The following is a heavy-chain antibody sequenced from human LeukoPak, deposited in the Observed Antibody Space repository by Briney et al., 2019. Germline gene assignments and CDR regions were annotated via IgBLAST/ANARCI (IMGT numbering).Heavy chain of an antibody. CDR3: ARGDFPGYHQLLTKNWFDP. Sequence: GASVKVSCKASGYTFTGYYMHWVRQAPGQGLEWMGXXXXXXGGTNYAQKFQGRVTMTRDTSISTAYMELSRLRSDDTAVYYCARGDFPGYHQLLTKNWFDPWGQGTLVTVSS. D-gene: IGHD2-2*01. V-gene: IGHV1-2*02. CDR2: XXXXXGGT. J-gene: IGHJ5*02. CDR1: GYTFTGYY.